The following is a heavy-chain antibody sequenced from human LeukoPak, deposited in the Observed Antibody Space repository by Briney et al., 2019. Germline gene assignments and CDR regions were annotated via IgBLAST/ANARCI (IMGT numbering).Heavy chain of an antibody. V-gene: IGHV3-7*01. CDR2: IHQDGSER. CDR1: GFTVDSNY. Sequence: GGSLRLSCAASGFTVDSNYLSWVRQAPGMGLEWVANIHQDGSERYYVDSVKGRFTISRDNAKNSLYLQMNSLRAEDTAVYYCARDKVVGATHFDYWGQGTLVTVSS. CDR3: ARDKVVGATHFDY. D-gene: IGHD1-26*01. J-gene: IGHJ4*02.